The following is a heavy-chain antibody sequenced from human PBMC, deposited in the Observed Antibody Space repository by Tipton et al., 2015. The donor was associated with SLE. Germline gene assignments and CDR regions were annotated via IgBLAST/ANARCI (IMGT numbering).Heavy chain of an antibody. CDR1: GESFSAYY. D-gene: IGHD6-13*01. J-gene: IGHJ5*02. Sequence: TLSLTCAMDGESFSAYYWSWIRQSPGKGLEWIGEINFSGNTYYNPSLKSPVTISLDTSKREFSLKLGSVTAADTAVYYCARDIAAAGGYGWFDPRGQGTLVTVSS. CDR2: INFSGNT. CDR3: ARDIAAAGGYGWFDP. V-gene: IGHV4-34*01.